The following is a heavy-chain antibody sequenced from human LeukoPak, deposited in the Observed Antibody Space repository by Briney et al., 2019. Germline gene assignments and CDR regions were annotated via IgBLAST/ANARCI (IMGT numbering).Heavy chain of an antibody. J-gene: IGHJ4*02. D-gene: IGHD4-17*01. CDR1: GGTISSGGYY. CDR3: VRGTATVTTGDY. CDR2: ISYSGST. V-gene: IGHV4-31*03. Sequence: SETLFLTCTVSGGTISSGGYYWSWIRQHPGKGLEWIGYISYSGSTYYTPSLKSRVTISVDTSKNQFSLNLSSVTAADTAVYYCVRGTATVTTGDYWGQGTLVTVCS.